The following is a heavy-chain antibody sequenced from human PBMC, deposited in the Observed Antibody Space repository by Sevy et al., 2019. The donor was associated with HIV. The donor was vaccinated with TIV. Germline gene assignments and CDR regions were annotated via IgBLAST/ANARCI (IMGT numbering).Heavy chain of an antibody. CDR3: TTDHRRDGIVVVPFEY. CDR2: IRSKAGGGTT. J-gene: IGHJ4*02. V-gene: IGHV3-15*01. CDR1: GFSFSNAW. Sequence: GGSLRLSCAASGFSFSNAWMSWVRQSPGKGLEWVGRIRSKAGGGTTDYAAIVKGKFNISRAASIDILYLQPKSLETEDTAIYYCTTDHRRDGIVVVPFEYWGQGTLVTVSS. D-gene: IGHD2-15*01.